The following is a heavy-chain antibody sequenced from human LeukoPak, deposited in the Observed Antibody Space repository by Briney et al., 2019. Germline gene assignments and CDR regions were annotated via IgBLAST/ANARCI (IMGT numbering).Heavy chain of an antibody. D-gene: IGHD5-24*01. CDR2: IWFDGDKK. V-gene: IGHV3-30*07. J-gene: IGHJ4*02. CDR3: ARVGYTSRDGYNWPFDY. CDR1: GFAFSSYA. Sequence: GGSLRLSCAASGFAFSSYAIHWVRQPPGKGLEWVTIIWFDGDKKYYADSVKGRFTISRDNSKNTVTLQMNSLRAEDTAVYYCARVGYTSRDGYNWPFDYWGQGALVTVSS.